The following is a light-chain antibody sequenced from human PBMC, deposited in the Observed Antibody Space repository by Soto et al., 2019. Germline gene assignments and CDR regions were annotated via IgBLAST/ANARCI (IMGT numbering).Light chain of an antibody. Sequence: EIVLTQSPGTLSLSPGERATLSCRAIQSVSSRSLAWYQQKPGQAPRLLISGASSRAADIPDRFSGSGSGTEFTLTISSLQSEDFAVYYCQQYNNWPPWTFGQGTKVDIK. J-gene: IGKJ1*01. V-gene: IGKV3-20*01. CDR3: QQYNNWPPWT. CDR2: GAS. CDR1: QSVSSRS.